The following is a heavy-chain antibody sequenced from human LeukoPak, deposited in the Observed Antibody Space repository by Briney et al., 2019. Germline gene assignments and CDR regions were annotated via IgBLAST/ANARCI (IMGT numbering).Heavy chain of an antibody. J-gene: IGHJ4*02. Sequence: ASVTVSCKASGYTFTGYYMHWVRQAPGQGLEWMGWINPNSGGTNYAQKFQGRVTMTRDTSISTAYMELSRLRSDDTAVYYCARARPYYDSRLDYWGQGTLVTVSS. CDR3: ARARPYYDSRLDY. D-gene: IGHD3-22*01. V-gene: IGHV1-2*02. CDR1: GYTFTGYY. CDR2: INPNSGGT.